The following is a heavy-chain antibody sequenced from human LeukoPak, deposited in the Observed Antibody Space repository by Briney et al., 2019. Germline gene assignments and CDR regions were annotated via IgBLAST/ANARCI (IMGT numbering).Heavy chain of an antibody. J-gene: IGHJ4*02. CDR2: IYWNDDK. CDR3: ALSRDCGGHDY. D-gene: IGHD4-23*01. V-gene: IGHV2-5*01. CDR1: GFSLSTTSLS. Sequence: GPTLVKPTQTLTLTCTFSGFSLSTTSLSVGWIRQPPGKALEWLALIYWNDDKRYRPSLMRRLTITKDTSKNQVVLTMTNVDPIDTATYYCALSRDCGGHDYWGQGTLVTVSS.